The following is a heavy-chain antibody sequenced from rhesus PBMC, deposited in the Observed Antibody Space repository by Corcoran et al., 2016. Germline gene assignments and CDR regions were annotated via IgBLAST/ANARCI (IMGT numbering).Heavy chain of an antibody. J-gene: IGHJ1*01. CDR2: INPYNGNT. CDR1: GYTFTDYY. V-gene: IGHV1S2*01. CDR3: ARVGYDSGSSEYFEF. Sequence: QVQLVQSGAEVKKPGSSVKVSCKASGYTFTDYYMHWVRQAPRKGHEWMGWINPYNGNTKERQNFQGRCTMTRETSTSTAYMELSSLRSEDTAVYYCARVGYDSGSSEYFEFWGQGALVTVSS. D-gene: IGHD3-28*01.